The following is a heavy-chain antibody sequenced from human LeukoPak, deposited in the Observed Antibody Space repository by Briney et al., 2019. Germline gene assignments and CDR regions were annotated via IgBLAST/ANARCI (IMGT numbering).Heavy chain of an antibody. V-gene: IGHV3-66*01. Sequence: GGSLRLSCAASGFTVSSNYMNWVRQAPGKGLEWVSLIYSGGSRHYADSVKGRFTISRDNSKNTLYLQMSSLRAEDTAVYYCARGGDSSYYGDYWGQGTLVTVSS. CDR1: GFTVSSNY. CDR2: IYSGGSR. J-gene: IGHJ4*02. D-gene: IGHD3-22*01. CDR3: ARGGDSSYYGDY.